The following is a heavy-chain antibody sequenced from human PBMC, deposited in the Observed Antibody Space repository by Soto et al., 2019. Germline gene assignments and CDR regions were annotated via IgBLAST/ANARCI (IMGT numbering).Heavy chain of an antibody. CDR3: ARGRYYYDGSGLQHDSFDT. CDR2: IVVGSGNT. D-gene: IGHD3-22*01. V-gene: IGHV1-58*01. J-gene: IGHJ3*02. Sequence: GASVKVSCKASGLTFRDSAVQWVRQRRGHRLEWIGWIVVGSGNTNYADSVKGRFTISRDNSNNTLYLQVNSLRAADTAVYYCARGRYYYDGSGLQHDSFDTWGQGTMVTVSS. CDR1: GLTFRDSA.